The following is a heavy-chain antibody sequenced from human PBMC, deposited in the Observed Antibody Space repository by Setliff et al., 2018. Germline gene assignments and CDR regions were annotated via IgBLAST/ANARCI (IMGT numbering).Heavy chain of an antibody. CDR1: GGSISSHY. D-gene: IGHD3-16*01. CDR3: ARDGGEY. V-gene: IGHV4-59*11. Sequence: PSETLSLTCTVSGGSISSHYWSWIRQPPGKGLEWIGYIHYSGSINYNPSLKSRVTISVDTSKNQFSLKLSSVTAADTAVYYCARDGGEYWGQGTLVTVSS. J-gene: IGHJ4*02. CDR2: IHYSGSI.